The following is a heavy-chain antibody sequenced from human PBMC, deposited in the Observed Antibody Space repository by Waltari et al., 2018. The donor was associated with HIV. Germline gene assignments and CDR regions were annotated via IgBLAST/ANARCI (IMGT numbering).Heavy chain of an antibody. D-gene: IGHD5-18*01. J-gene: IGHJ4*02. V-gene: IGHV3-23*01. CDR1: GFNFDSLS. CDR2: ISRSASAT. CDR3: VTSGYNFVEFGHRLDF. Sequence: EVPLLESGVGLVRPGGSLGPSCLAPGFNFDSLSLTWVRQAPGKGLEWVSSISRSASATYYADSVKGRATISRDNSMDMLSLHINSLTVDDAAVYHCVTSGYNFVEFGHRLDFWGRGILVTVS.